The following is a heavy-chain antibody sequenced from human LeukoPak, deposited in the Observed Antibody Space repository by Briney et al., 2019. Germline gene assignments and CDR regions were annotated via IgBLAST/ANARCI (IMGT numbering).Heavy chain of an antibody. Sequence: GGSLRLSCAASGFTVSSNYMSWVRQAPGKGLEWVSVIYSGGSTYYADSVKGRFTISRHNSKNTLYLQMNSLRAEDTAVYYCARVRTYSSSWYKPPGYFDLWGRGTLVTVSS. D-gene: IGHD6-13*01. V-gene: IGHV3-53*04. J-gene: IGHJ2*01. CDR3: ARVRTYSSSWYKPPGYFDL. CDR1: GFTVSSNY. CDR2: IYSGGST.